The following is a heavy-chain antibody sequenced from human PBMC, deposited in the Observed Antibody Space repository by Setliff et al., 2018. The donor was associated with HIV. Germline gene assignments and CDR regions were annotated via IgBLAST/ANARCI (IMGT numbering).Heavy chain of an antibody. J-gene: IGHJ5*02. CDR2: ISSSSSTI. V-gene: IGHV3-48*01. CDR1: GFTFSSYS. CDR3: ARLGIPPGQWYNWFDP. D-gene: IGHD2-2*01. Sequence: PGGSLRLSCAASGFTFSSYSMNWVRQAPGKGPEWVSYISSSSSTIYYADSVKGRFTISRDNAKNSLYLQMNSLRAEDTAVYYCARLGIPPGQWYNWFDPWGQGTLVTVSS.